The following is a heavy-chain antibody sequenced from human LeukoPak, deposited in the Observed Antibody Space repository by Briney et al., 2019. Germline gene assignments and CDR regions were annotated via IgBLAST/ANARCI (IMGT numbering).Heavy chain of an antibody. Sequence: GGSLRLSCAASGFTFSSYWMHWVRQAPGKGLVWVARIKNDGSGTIYADSVKGRFTISRDNARNTLYLQMNILRAEDTAVYYCARERGVTHPFDYWGQGTLVTVSS. CDR1: GFTFSSYW. CDR2: IKNDGSGT. D-gene: IGHD2-21*02. CDR3: ARERGVTHPFDY. J-gene: IGHJ4*02. V-gene: IGHV3-74*01.